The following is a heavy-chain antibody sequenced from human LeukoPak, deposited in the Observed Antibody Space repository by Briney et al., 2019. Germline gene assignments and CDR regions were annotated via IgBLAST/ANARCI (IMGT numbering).Heavy chain of an antibody. CDR2: MNPNSGNT. V-gene: IGHV1-8*01. CDR3: ARGAAAGPNYYYYMDV. J-gene: IGHJ6*03. D-gene: IGHD6-13*01. CDR1: GYTFTSYD. Sequence: GASVKVSCKASGYTFTSYDINWVRQATGQGLEWMGWMNPNSGNTGYAQKFQGRVTMTRNTSISTAYMELSSLRSEDTAVYYCARGAAAGPNYYYYMDVWGKGTTVTISS.